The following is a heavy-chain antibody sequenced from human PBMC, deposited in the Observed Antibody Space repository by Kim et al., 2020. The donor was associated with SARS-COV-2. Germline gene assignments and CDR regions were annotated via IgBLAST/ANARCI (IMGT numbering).Heavy chain of an antibody. J-gene: IGHJ4*02. V-gene: IGHV3-30*02. D-gene: IGHD3-22*01. Sequence: VKGRFTISRDNSKNTLDLQMNSLRAEDTAVYYCAKDGGMAGSGYYYYFDYWGQGTLITVSS. CDR3: AKDGGMAGSGYYYYFDY.